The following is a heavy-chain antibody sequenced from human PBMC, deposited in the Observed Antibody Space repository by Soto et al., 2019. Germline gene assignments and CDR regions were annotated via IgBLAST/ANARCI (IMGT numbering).Heavy chain of an antibody. CDR3: VTEYCNGGACFDAFDL. J-gene: IGHJ3*01. D-gene: IGHD3-16*01. Sequence: GGSLRLSCAASGFIFSNYEVDWVRQVPGKGLEWISYISDSGTTIYYAASVKGRFTISRDDARNSLYLQMNNLRDEDTAVYFCVTEYCNGGACFDAFDLWGQGTLVTVSS. CDR1: GFIFSNYE. CDR2: ISDSGTTI. V-gene: IGHV3-48*03.